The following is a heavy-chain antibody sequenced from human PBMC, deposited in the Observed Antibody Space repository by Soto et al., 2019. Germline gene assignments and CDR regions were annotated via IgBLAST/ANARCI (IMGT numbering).Heavy chain of an antibody. J-gene: IGHJ4*02. D-gene: IGHD3-22*01. CDR2: ISYDGSDK. V-gene: IGHV3-30*18. Sequence: GGSLRLSCAASGFNFGPFWVHWVRQAPGKGLEWVALISYDGSDKYSAGSVKGRFTISRDNSKNTLYLQMNSLRAEDTAIYYCAKDLNYYDTSGYLAGTDYWGQETLVTVS. CDR1: GFNFGPFW. CDR3: AKDLNYYDTSGYLAGTDY.